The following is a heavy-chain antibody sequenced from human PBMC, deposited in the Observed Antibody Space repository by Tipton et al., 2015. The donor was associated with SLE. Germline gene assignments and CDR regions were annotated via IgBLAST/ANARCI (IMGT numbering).Heavy chain of an antibody. D-gene: IGHD6-13*01. CDR2: IYTSGST. V-gene: IGHV4-4*07. CDR1: GVSISTYY. CDR3: ARLADGNRNWFDP. Sequence: TLSLTCSVSGVSISTYYWSWIRQPAGKGLEWIGHIYTSGSTNYNPSLKSRVTISVDTSKNQFSLKLSSVTAADTAVYYCARLADGNRNWFDPWGQGTLVTVSP. J-gene: IGHJ5*02.